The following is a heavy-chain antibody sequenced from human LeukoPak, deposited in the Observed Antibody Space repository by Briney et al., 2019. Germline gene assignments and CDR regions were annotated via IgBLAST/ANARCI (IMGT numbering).Heavy chain of an antibody. CDR3: ARGRSMGVYYDFWSGYYRGGTHFDY. CDR2: INHSGST. J-gene: IGHJ4*02. D-gene: IGHD3-3*01. V-gene: IGHV4-34*01. Sequence: SETLSLTCAVYGGSFSGYYWSWIRQPPGKGLEWIGEINHSGSTNYNPSLKSRVTISVDTSKNQFSLKLSSVTAADTAVYYCARGRSMGVYYDFWSGYYRGGTHFDYWGQGTLVTVSS. CDR1: GGSFSGYY.